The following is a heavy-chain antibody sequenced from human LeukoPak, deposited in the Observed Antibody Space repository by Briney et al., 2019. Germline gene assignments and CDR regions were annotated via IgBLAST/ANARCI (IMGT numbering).Heavy chain of an antibody. CDR3: ARDSDIVATSFDY. Sequence: SGGSLRLSCAASGFTFNKYWMTWVRQAPGKGLEWVANIKQDGSEKYYVDSVKGRFTISRDNAKNSLFLQMNSLRAGDTAVYYCARDSDIVATSFDYWGQGTLVTVSS. J-gene: IGHJ4*02. CDR2: IKQDGSEK. V-gene: IGHV3-7*01. D-gene: IGHD5-12*01. CDR1: GFTFNKYW.